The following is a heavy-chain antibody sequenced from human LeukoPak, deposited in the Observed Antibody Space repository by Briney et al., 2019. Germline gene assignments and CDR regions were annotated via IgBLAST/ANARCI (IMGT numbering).Heavy chain of an antibody. CDR3: ARHCWTSYYYMDV. V-gene: IGHV4-39*01. J-gene: IGHJ6*03. D-gene: IGHD3/OR15-3a*01. CDR2: IYYDGNT. Sequence: SETLSLTCTVSGGSISSSTYYWGWIRQPPGKGLEWIGSIYYDGNTYYNPSLKSRVTISVDTSKNQFSLKLSSVTAADTAVYYCARHCWTSYYYMDVWGKGTTVTVSS. CDR1: GGSISSSTYY.